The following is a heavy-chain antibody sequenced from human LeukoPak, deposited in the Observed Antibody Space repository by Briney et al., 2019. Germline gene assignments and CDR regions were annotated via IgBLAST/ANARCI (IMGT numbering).Heavy chain of an antibody. CDR3: AKVTYGSGTHGAFDY. V-gene: IGHV3-23*01. CDR1: GFIFSSHG. Sequence: GGSLRLSCAASGFIFSSHGMNWVRQAPGKGLEWVSTISGSGDNTYYADTVKGRFTISRDNSKNTLYLQMNSLRAEDTAVYYCAKVTYGSGTHGAFDYWGQGTLVTVSS. D-gene: IGHD3-10*01. CDR2: ISGSGDNT. J-gene: IGHJ4*02.